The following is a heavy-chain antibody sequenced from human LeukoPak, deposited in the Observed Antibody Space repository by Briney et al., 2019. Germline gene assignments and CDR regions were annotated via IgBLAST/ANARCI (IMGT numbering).Heavy chain of an antibody. V-gene: IGHV4-59*08. J-gene: IGHJ3*02. Sequence: SETLSLTCTVSGGSISRYYWSWIRQPPGKGLEWLGYIYYTGSTNYNPSLKSRVTISVDTSKSQFSLRLSSVTAADTAMYYCARHRASGSYAFDIWGQGAMVTVSS. D-gene: IGHD1-26*01. CDR2: IYYTGST. CDR1: GGSISRYY. CDR3: ARHRASGSYAFDI.